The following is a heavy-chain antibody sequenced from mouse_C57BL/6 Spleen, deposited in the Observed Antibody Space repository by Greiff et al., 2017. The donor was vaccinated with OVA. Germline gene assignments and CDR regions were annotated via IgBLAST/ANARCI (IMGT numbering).Heavy chain of an antibody. CDR1: GYTFTDYE. V-gene: IGHV1-15*01. CDR3: TRSYYYGFDY. J-gene: IGHJ2*01. D-gene: IGHD1-1*01. CDR2: IDPETGGT. Sequence: VKLVESGAELVRPGASVTLSCKASGYTFTDYEMHWVKQTPVHGLEWIGAIDPETGGTAYNQKFKGKAILTADKSSSTAYMELRSLTSEDSAVYYCTRSYYYGFDYWGQGTTLTVSS.